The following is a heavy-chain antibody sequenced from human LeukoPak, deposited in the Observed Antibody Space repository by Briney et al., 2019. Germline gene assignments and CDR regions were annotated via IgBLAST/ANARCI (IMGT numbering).Heavy chain of an antibody. J-gene: IGHJ4*02. V-gene: IGHV4-59*01. D-gene: IGHD3-22*01. CDR2: IYYSGST. Sequence: PSETLSLTCTVSGGSISSYYWSWIRQPPGKGLGWIGYIYYSGSTNYNPSLKSRVTMSVDTSKNQFSLKLSSVTAADTAVYYCARGYYYDSSGSYYFDYWGQGTLVTVSS. CDR1: GGSISSYY. CDR3: ARGYYYDSSGSYYFDY.